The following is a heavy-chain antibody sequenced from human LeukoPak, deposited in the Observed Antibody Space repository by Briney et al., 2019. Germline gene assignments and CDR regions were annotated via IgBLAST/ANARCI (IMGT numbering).Heavy chain of an antibody. Sequence: PSETLSLACTVSGGSVSSSYWSWIRQPPGKGLEWIGYIYYSGSTNYNPSLKSRVTISVDTSKNQFSLKLNSVTAADTAVYHCARDSSWFDYWGQGALVTVSS. CDR2: IYYSGST. D-gene: IGHD6-13*01. CDR1: GGSVSSSY. V-gene: IGHV4-59*02. J-gene: IGHJ4*02. CDR3: ARDSSWFDY.